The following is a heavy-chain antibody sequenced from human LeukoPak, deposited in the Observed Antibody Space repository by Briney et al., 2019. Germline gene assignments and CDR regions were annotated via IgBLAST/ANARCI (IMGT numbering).Heavy chain of an antibody. CDR2: INHSGST. CDR1: GGSFSGYY. Sequence: PSETLSLTCAVYGGSFSGYYWSWIRQPPGKGLEWIGEINHSGSTNYNPSLKSRVTISVDTSKNQFSLKLSSVTAADTAVYYCARTLYYDFWSGYYNPKANWFDPWGQGTLVTVSS. CDR3: ARTLYYDFWSGYYNPKANWFDP. V-gene: IGHV4-34*01. D-gene: IGHD3-3*01. J-gene: IGHJ5*02.